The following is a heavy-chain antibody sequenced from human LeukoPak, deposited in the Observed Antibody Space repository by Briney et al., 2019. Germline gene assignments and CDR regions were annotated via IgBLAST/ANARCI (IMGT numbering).Heavy chain of an antibody. J-gene: IGHJ6*03. CDR3: ARTHPGSSGWYWNYYYYVDV. D-gene: IGHD6-19*01. CDR1: GYTFTSYG. Sequence: GASVKVSCKASGYTFTSYGISWVRQAPGQGLEWMGWISAYNGNTNYAQKLQGRVTMTTDTSTSTAYMELRSLRSDDTAVYYCARTHPGSSGWYWNYYYYVDVWGKGTTVTISS. V-gene: IGHV1-18*01. CDR2: ISAYNGNT.